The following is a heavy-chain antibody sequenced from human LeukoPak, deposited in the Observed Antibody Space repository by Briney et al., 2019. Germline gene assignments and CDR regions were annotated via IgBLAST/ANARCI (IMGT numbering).Heavy chain of an antibody. J-gene: IGHJ5*02. D-gene: IGHD2-2*01. CDR1: GFTFSSYE. CDR2: ISSSGSTI. CDR3: ASPRGCSSTSCP. Sequence: GGSLRLSCAASGFTFSSYEMNWVRQAPGKGLEWVSYISSSGSTIYYADSVKGRFTISRDNAKNSLYLQMNSLRAEDTAVYYCASPRGCSSTSCPWGQGTPVTVSS. V-gene: IGHV3-48*03.